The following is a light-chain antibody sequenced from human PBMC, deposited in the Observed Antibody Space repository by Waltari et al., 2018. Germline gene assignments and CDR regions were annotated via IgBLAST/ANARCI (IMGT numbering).Light chain of an antibody. V-gene: IGLV4-60*03. J-gene: IGLJ2*01. CDR1: SGPRTFI. CDR2: LEGSVRY. CDR3: ETWDRKTQGI. Sequence: QPVLTQSSSASASLGSSVKLTCTLSSGPRTFILPWPQQQPGKAPRYLMKLEGSVRYNQGSGVPDRFSGSSSGADRYLTISNVQSEDEADYYCETWDRKTQGIFGGGTQLTVL.